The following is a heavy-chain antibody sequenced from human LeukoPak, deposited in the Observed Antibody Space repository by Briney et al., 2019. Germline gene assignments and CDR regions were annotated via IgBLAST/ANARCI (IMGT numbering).Heavy chain of an antibody. V-gene: IGHV3-23*01. Sequence: GGSLRLSCAVSGFTFSSYAMSWVRQAPGKGLEWVSGISGSGDNTYYADSVKGRFTISRDNSKNTLYVQMNSLGGEDTAAYYCAKGSYYDSSGSFYFDYWGQGTLVTVSS. CDR3: AKGSYYDSSGSFYFDY. J-gene: IGHJ4*02. CDR2: ISGSGDNT. D-gene: IGHD3-22*01. CDR1: GFTFSSYA.